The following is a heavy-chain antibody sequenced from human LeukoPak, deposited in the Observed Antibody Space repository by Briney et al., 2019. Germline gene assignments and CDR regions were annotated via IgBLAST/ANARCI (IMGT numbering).Heavy chain of an antibody. V-gene: IGHV3-30*18. CDR2: ISYDGSNK. CDR1: AFTFSSYG. J-gene: IGHJ3*02. CDR3: AKMDDAFDI. Sequence: GGSLRLSCAASAFTFSSYGMHWVRQAPGKGLEWVAVISYDGSNKYYADSVKGRFTISRDNSKNTLYLQMNSLRAEDTAVYYCAKMDDAFDIWGQGTMVTVSS. D-gene: IGHD3/OR15-3a*01.